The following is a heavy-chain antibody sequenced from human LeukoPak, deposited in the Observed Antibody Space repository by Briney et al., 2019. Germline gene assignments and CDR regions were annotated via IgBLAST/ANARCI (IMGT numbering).Heavy chain of an antibody. J-gene: IGHJ5*02. D-gene: IGHD6-19*01. CDR1: GFTFSSYD. CDR2: IRPSGENT. V-gene: IGHV3-23*01. Sequence: PGGSLRLSYASSGFTFSSYDMTWVRQAPGRGLEWVSSIRPSGENTYYGDSVRGRFTVSRDNSKNTVYLQMNNMRVDDTAVYYCERVAGWHWFDPWGQGTLVTVSS. CDR3: ERVAGWHWFDP.